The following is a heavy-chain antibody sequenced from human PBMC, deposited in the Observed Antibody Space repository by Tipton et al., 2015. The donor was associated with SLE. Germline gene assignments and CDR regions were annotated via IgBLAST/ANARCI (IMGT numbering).Heavy chain of an antibody. V-gene: IGHV4-31*03. J-gene: IGHJ4*02. Sequence: TLSLTCSVSGDSVTSSSYYWTWIRQRPGKGLEWIGYIYYSRNTYYNPSLKGRLNISLDTSKNQFYLKLNSVSAADTAVYFCVRGEYSSGWYGDYFAYWGQGTLVSVSS. CDR1: GDSVTSSSYY. CDR3: VRGEYSSGWYGDYFAY. D-gene: IGHD6-19*01. CDR2: IYYSRNT.